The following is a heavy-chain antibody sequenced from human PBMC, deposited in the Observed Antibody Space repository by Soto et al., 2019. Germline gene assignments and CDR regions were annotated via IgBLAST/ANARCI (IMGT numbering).Heavy chain of an antibody. Sequence: GGSLRLSCAASGFTFSDYYMSWIRQAPGKGLEWVSYISSSGSTIYYADSVKGRFTISRDNAKNSLYLQMNSLIAEDTDVYYCARTEYCRGGGCKRPQMYFDLWGRGTLVTVSS. J-gene: IGHJ2*01. V-gene: IGHV3-11*01. CDR1: GFTFSDYY. D-gene: IGHD2-15*01. CDR2: ISSSGSTI. CDR3: ARTEYCRGGGCKRPQMYFDL.